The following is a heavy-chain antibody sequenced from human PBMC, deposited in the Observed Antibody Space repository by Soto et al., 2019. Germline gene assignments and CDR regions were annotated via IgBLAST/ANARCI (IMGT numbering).Heavy chain of an antibody. D-gene: IGHD3-16*02. J-gene: IGHJ4*02. CDR2: IGTAGDT. CDR1: GFTFSSYD. Sequence: PGGSLRLSCAASGFTFSSYDMHWVRQATGKGLEWVSAIGTAGDTYYPGSVKGRFTISRENAKNSLYLQMNSLRAGDTAVYYCARGLHLGELSVPKNKFDYWGQGTLVTVSS. V-gene: IGHV3-13*01. CDR3: ARGLHLGELSVPKNKFDY.